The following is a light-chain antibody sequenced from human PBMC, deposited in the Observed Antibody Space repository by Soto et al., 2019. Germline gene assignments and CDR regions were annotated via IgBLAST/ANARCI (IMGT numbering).Light chain of an antibody. CDR2: AVS. J-gene: IGLJ1*01. CDR1: SSDVGGYNY. Sequence: QSVLTQPPSASGSPGQSVTISCTGTSSDVGGYNYVSWYQQHPGKAPKLMIYAVSNRPSGVPDRFSGSKSGNTASLTVSGLQAEDEADYYCSSYAGSNNFVFGTGTKVTVL. V-gene: IGLV2-8*01. CDR3: SSYAGSNNFV.